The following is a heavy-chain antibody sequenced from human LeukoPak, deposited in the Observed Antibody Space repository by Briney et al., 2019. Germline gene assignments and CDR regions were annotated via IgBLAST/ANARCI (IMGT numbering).Heavy chain of an antibody. CDR2: ISGSGGST. V-gene: IGHV3-23*01. CDR3: AKDLPLFGESYFDY. Sequence: GGSQRLSCAASGLTVSSYAMSWVRQAPGKGLEWVSAISGSGGSTYYADSVKGRFTISRDNSKNTLYLQMNSLRAEDTAVYYCAKDLPLFGESYFDYWGQGTLVTVSS. CDR1: GLTVSSYA. J-gene: IGHJ4*02. D-gene: IGHD3-10*01.